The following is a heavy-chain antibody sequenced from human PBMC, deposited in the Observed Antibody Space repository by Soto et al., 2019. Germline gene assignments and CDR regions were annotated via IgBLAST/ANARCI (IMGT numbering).Heavy chain of an antibody. CDR1: GGTFSSYA. J-gene: IGHJ5*02. Sequence: QVQLVQSGAEVKKPGSSVKVSCKASGGTFSSYAISWVRQAPGQGLEWMGGIIPIFGTANYAQKFQGRVTIPADDSTSTAYMELSRLRSADTAVYYCARKRGYYASSGVGSNWFDPWGQGTLVTVSS. CDR2: IIPIFGTA. D-gene: IGHD3-22*01. CDR3: ARKRGYYASSGVGSNWFDP. V-gene: IGHV1-69*12.